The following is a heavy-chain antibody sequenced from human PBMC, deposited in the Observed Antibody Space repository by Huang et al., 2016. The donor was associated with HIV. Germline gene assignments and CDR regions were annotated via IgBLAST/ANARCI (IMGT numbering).Heavy chain of an antibody. V-gene: IGHV3-30*02. CDR1: GFSFSHYG. CDR3: ATDLGGYSFDY. D-gene: IGHD2-21*02. Sequence: QEQLVESGGGVVQPGGSLRLSCATSGFSFSHYGMHWVRQGPGKGLEWGAVIRLDGGNKHYADSAKGRFTISRDNSKKMLFLEMNSLRGDDTAFYYCATDLGGYSFDYWGQGALVSVSS. CDR2: IRLDGGNK. J-gene: IGHJ4*02.